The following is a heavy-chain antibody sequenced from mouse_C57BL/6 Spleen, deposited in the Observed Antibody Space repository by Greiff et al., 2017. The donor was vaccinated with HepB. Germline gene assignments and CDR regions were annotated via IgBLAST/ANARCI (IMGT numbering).Heavy chain of an antibody. J-gene: IGHJ3*01. CDR1: GYSITSGYY. CDR3: ARDLFFAY. V-gene: IGHV3-6*01. Sequence: EVQLQQSGPGLVKPSQSLSLTCSVTGYSITSGYYWNWIRQFPGNKLEWMGYISYDGSNNYNPSLKNRISITRDTSKNQFFLKLNSVTTEDTATYYCARDLFFAYWGQGTLVTVSA. CDR2: ISYDGSN. D-gene: IGHD6-1*01.